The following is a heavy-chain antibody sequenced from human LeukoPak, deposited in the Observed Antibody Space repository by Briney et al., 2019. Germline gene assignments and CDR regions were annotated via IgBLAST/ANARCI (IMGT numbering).Heavy chain of an antibody. CDR3: ASADYYGSGSYYFGSGY. J-gene: IGHJ4*02. D-gene: IGHD3-10*01. Sequence: GGSLRLSCAASGFTLSSYWMSWVRQAPGKGLEWVAKIKQDGSEKYYVDSVKGRFTISRDNAKNSLYLQMNSLRAEDTAVYYCASADYYGSGSYYFGSGYWGQGTLVTVSS. CDR1: GFTLSSYW. V-gene: IGHV3-7*01. CDR2: IKQDGSEK.